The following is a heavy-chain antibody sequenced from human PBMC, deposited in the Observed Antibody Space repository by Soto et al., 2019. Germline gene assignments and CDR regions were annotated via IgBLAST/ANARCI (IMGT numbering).Heavy chain of an antibody. CDR2: IGNSGDNS. CDR1: GFTFSSYG. D-gene: IGHD2-15*01. J-gene: IGHJ4*02. Sequence: GGSLRLSCVASGFTFSSYGMSWVRQAPGKGLEWVSGIGNSGDNSYYTDSVKGRFTISRDNSKNTLYLQMNSLRAEDTAVYYCAKSGGGSCYHRVDYWGQGTLVTVSS. CDR3: AKSGGGSCYHRVDY. V-gene: IGHV3-23*01.